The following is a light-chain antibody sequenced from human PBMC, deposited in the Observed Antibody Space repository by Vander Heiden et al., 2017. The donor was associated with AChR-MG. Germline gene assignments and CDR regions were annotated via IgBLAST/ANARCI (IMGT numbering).Light chain of an antibody. CDR3: QAWDSTTVA. Sequence: SYELTQPPSVSVSPGQTATITCSGDKLGHKYVSWYQQKPGQSPVVVIYQDDKRPSGIPERFSGSNSGNTATLTISGTQTLDESDYYCQAWDSTTVAFGGGTKLTGL. J-gene: IGLJ2*01. CDR1: KLGHKY. CDR2: QDD. V-gene: IGLV3-1*01.